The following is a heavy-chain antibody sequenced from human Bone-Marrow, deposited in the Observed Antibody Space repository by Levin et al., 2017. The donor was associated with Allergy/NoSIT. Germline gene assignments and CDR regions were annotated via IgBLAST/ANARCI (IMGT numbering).Heavy chain of an antibody. Sequence: EASVKVSCKASGYTFTGYHMHWVRQAPGQGLEWMGWINLNSGGTNYAQKFQGSVTMTRDTSISTAYMELSRLRSDDTAVYYCARDTNPSLEYLKFGFDFWGQGTLVTVSS. CDR2: INLNSGGT. D-gene: IGHD3-16*01. CDR1: GYTFTGYH. V-gene: IGHV1-2*02. CDR3: ARDTNPSLEYLKFGFDF. J-gene: IGHJ4*02.